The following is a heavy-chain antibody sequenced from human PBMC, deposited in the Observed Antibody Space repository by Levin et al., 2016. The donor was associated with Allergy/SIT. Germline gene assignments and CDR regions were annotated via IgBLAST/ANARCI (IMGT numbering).Heavy chain of an antibody. CDR2: INPNSGGT. D-gene: IGHD3-9*01. J-gene: IGHJ5*02. V-gene: IGHV1-2*02. CDR3: ARGVQPVLRYFDWLDWFDP. Sequence: WVRQAPGQGLEWMGWINPNSGGTNYAQKFQGRVTMTRDTSISTAYMELSRLRSDDTAVYYCARGVQPVLRYFDWLDWFDPWGQGTLVTVSS.